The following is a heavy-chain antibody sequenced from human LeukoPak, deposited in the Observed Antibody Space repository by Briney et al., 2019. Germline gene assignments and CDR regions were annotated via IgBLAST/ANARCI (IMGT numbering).Heavy chain of an antibody. J-gene: IGHJ3*02. Sequence: ASVKVSCKASGYTFTGYYMHWVRQAPGQGLEWMGWISAYNGNTNYAQKLQGRVTMTTDTSTSTAYMELRSLRSDDTAVYYCARGRPWDSSGYFYAFDIWGQGTMVTVSS. CDR3: ARGRPWDSSGYFYAFDI. D-gene: IGHD3-22*01. V-gene: IGHV1-18*04. CDR2: ISAYNGNT. CDR1: GYTFTGYY.